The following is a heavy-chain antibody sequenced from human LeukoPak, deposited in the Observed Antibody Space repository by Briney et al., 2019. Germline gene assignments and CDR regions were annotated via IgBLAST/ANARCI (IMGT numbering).Heavy chain of an antibody. CDR1: GFSFSSYG. CDR2: IRYDGSNK. Sequence: GGSLRLSCAASGFSFSSYGMHWVRQAPGKGLEWVAFIRYDGSNKYYADSVKGRFTISRDNSKNTVYLQMNSLRAEDTAIYYCAKAGWDQRDVDVWGQGTTVTVSS. CDR3: AKAGWDQRDVDV. D-gene: IGHD1-26*01. V-gene: IGHV3-30*02. J-gene: IGHJ6*02.